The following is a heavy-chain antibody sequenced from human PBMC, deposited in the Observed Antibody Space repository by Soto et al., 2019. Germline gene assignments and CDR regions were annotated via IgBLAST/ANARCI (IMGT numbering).Heavy chain of an antibody. CDR1: GYTFTNYG. Sequence: GASVKVSCKASGYTFTNYGITWVRQAPGQGLEWMGWISAYNGNTHYTQKFQGRVTMTRDTSTSTVYMELSSLRSEDTAVYYCAREYCSSTSCYGEDYYYYGMDVWGQGTTVTVSS. V-gene: IGHV1-18*01. CDR3: AREYCSSTSCYGEDYYYYGMDV. CDR2: ISAYNGNT. J-gene: IGHJ6*02. D-gene: IGHD2-2*01.